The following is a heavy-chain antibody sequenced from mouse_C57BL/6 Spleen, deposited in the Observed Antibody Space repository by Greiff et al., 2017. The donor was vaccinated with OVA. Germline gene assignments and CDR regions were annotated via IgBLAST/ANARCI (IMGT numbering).Heavy chain of an antibody. CDR1: GFTFSSYA. CDR3: TRDDGYSLYAMDY. V-gene: IGHV5-9-1*02. Sequence: EVKLMESGEGLFKPGGSLKLSCAASGFTFSSYAMSWVRQTPEKRLEWVAYISSGGDYIYYADTVKGRFTISRDNARNTLYLQMSSLKSEDTAMYYCTRDDGYSLYAMDYWGQGTSVTVSS. D-gene: IGHD2-3*01. J-gene: IGHJ4*01. CDR2: ISSGGDYI.